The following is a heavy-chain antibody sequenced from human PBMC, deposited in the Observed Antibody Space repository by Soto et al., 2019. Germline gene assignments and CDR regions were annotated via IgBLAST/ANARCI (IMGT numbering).Heavy chain of an antibody. CDR3: ARGAAGTPSNWFDP. Sequence: SETLSLTCTVSGGSVSSGSYYWSWIRQPPGKGLEWIGYIYYSGSTNYNPSLKSRVTISVDTSKNQFSLKLSSVTAADTAVYYCARGAAGTPSNWFDPWGQGTLVTVSS. CDR2: IYYSGST. CDR1: GGSVSSGSYY. V-gene: IGHV4-61*01. D-gene: IGHD6-13*01. J-gene: IGHJ5*02.